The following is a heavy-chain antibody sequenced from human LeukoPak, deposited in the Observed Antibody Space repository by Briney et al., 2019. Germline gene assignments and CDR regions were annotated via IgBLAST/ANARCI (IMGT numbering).Heavy chain of an antibody. J-gene: IGHJ4*02. CDR2: ISYDGSSK. V-gene: IGHV3-30*14. Sequence: GGPLRLSCAASGFTFSSYAMHWVRQAPGKGLEWVAVISYDGSSKYYADSVKGRFTISRDNSKNTLYLQMNSLRAEDTAVYYCARDPLSPSSNWGQGTLVTVSS. CDR1: GFTFSSYA. D-gene: IGHD2-2*01. CDR3: ARDPLSPSSN.